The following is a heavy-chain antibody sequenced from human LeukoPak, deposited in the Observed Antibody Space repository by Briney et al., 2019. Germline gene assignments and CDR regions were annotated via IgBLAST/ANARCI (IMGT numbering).Heavy chain of an antibody. V-gene: IGHV4-39*01. CDR2: IYYSGST. CDR3: ARQVYDGSGYPTFDN. CDR1: GGSISNTNYY. Sequence: PSETLSLTCTVSGGSISNTNYYWGWIRQTPGTGLEWLGTIYYSGSTYYYPSLKSRVTISVDTSKNQFSLKLSSVTAADTAVYYCARQVYDGSGYPTFDNWGQGTLVTVSS. J-gene: IGHJ4*02. D-gene: IGHD3-22*01.